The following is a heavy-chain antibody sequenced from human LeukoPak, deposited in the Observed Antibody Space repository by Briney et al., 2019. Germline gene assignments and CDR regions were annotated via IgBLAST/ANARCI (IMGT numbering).Heavy chain of an antibody. D-gene: IGHD1-26*01. CDR3: TTGSPPFGY. CDR1: GYTFTGYY. CDR2: INPNTGGT. J-gene: IGHJ4*02. V-gene: IGHV1-2*02. Sequence: GASVKVSCKASGYTFTGYYMHWVRQAPGQGLEWMGWINPNTGGTNYAQKFQGRVTMTKDTSISTAYMELTRLRSDDTAVYYCTTGSPPFGYWGQGTLVTVSS.